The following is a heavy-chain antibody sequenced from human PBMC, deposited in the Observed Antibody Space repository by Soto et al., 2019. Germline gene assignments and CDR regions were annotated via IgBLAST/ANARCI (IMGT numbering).Heavy chain of an antibody. J-gene: IGHJ5*02. Sequence: ASLKVSCKASGYTFNSFDINWVRQATGQGLEWMGWMNPNSGNTGYEEKFQGRVTMTRNTSITTAYMELSYLTSEDTAVYYCARGPHGSFGVVIRPKFDPWGQGTLVTVSS. CDR3: ARGPHGSFGVVIRPKFDP. CDR1: GYTFNSFD. V-gene: IGHV1-8*01. CDR2: MNPNSGNT. D-gene: IGHD3-3*01.